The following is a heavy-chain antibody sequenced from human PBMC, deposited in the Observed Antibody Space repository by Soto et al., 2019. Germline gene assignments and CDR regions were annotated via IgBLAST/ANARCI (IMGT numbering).Heavy chain of an antibody. V-gene: IGHV3-23*01. CDR3: AKDKPGTTSFDY. Sequence: GGSLRLSCAASGFTISSNAMYWVRQAPGKGLEWVSAISDRGDTTHYADSVKGRFTISRDTSKNTLYLHLNTLRADDTAVYYCAKDKPGTTSFDYWGQGTLVTVSS. J-gene: IGHJ4*02. CDR2: ISDRGDTT. D-gene: IGHD1-1*01. CDR1: GFTISSNA.